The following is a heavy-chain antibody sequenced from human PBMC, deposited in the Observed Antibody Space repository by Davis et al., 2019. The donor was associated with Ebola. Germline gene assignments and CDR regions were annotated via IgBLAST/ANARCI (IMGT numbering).Heavy chain of an antibody. Sequence: GESLKISCAASGFTFSSYGMHWVRQAPGKGLEWVAVISYDGSNKYYADSVKGRFTISRDNSKNTLYLQMNSLRAEDTAVYYCAVNYYYYYGMDVWGQGTTVTVSS. CDR3: AVNYYYYYGMDV. J-gene: IGHJ6*02. V-gene: IGHV3-30*03. CDR1: GFTFSSYG. CDR2: ISYDGSNK.